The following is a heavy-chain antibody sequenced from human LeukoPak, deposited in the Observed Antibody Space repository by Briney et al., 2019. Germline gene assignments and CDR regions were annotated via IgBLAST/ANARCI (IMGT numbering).Heavy chain of an antibody. J-gene: IGHJ4*02. Sequence: PGGSLRLSCSASGFSLSDYGMCWVRQAPGKGLEWVSYITMNSVRFYADSVKGRFTISRDNDKNSVYLQMNSLRDEDTAVYYCAILAYSGSYSTWRYWGQGTLVTVSS. V-gene: IGHV3-48*02. CDR1: GFSLSDYG. D-gene: IGHD1-26*01. CDR3: AILAYSGSYSTWRY. CDR2: ITMNSVR.